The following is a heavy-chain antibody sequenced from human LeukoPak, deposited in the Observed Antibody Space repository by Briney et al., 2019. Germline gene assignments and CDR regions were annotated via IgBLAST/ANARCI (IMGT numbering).Heavy chain of an antibody. CDR1: GFTFSSYG. CDR2: ISYDGSDK. D-gene: IGHD6-19*01. J-gene: IGHJ4*02. V-gene: IGHV3-30*18. Sequence: PGGSLRLSCAASGFTFSSYGMHWVRQAPGKGLEWVAVISYDGSDKYYADSVKGRFTISRDNSKNTLYLQMNSLRAEDTAVYYCAKVPRGGSGWYFDYWGQGTLVTVSS. CDR3: AKVPRGGSGWYFDY.